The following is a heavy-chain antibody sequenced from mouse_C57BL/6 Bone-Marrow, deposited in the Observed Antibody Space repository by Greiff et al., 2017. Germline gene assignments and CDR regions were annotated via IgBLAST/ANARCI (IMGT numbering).Heavy chain of an antibody. J-gene: IGHJ1*03. CDR3: ARDGDYYGSSEVYVDV. Sequence: VQLQQPGAELVMPGASVKLSCKASGYTFTSYWMHWVKQRPGQGLEWIGEIDPSDSYTNYNQKFKGKSTLTVDKSSSTAYLQLSSLTSEDSAVYYCARDGDYYGSSEVYVDVWGTGTTVTVSS. CDR2: IDPSDSYT. V-gene: IGHV1-69*01. CDR1: GYTFTSYW. D-gene: IGHD1-1*01.